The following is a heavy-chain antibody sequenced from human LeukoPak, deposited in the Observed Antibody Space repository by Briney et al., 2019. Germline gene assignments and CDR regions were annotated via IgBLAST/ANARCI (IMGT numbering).Heavy chain of an antibody. CDR2: IKQDGSEK. J-gene: IGHJ2*01. D-gene: IGHD3-3*01. CDR1: GFTFSSYW. CDR3: ARGPLTDDFWSGYWYFDL. Sequence: PGGSLRLSCAASGFTFSSYWMSWVRQAPGKGLEWVANIKQDGSEKYYVDSVKGRFTISRDNAKNSLYLQMNSLRAEDTAVYYCARGPLTDDFWSGYWYFDLWGRGTLVTVSS. V-gene: IGHV3-7*01.